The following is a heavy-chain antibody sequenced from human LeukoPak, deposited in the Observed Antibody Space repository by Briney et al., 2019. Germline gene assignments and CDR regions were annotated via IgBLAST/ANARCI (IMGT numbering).Heavy chain of an antibody. D-gene: IGHD6-19*01. CDR2: ISGSGGST. CDR3: AKMPVSYSSGWSVFDY. J-gene: IGHJ4*02. CDR1: GFTFSSYA. V-gene: IGHV3-23*01. Sequence: PGGSLRLSCAASGFTFSSYAMSWVRQAPGKGLEWVSGISGSGGSTYYADPVTGRFTISRDNSKNTLHLQMNSLRAEDTAVYYCAKMPVSYSSGWSVFDYWGQGNLVTVSS.